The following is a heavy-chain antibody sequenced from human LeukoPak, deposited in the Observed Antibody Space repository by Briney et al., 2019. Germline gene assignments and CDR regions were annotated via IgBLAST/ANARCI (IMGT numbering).Heavy chain of an antibody. CDR2: IFHSGST. CDR3: ARLYYYDSSGYYYVSGAFDI. V-gene: IGHV4-38-2*02. CDR1: GYSISSGYY. Sequence: SETLSLTCTVSGYSISSGYYWGWIRQPPGKGLEWIGTIFHSGSTYYNPSLKSRVTISVDTSKNQFSLKLSSVTAADTAVYYCARLYYYDSSGYYYVSGAFDIWGQGTMVTVSS. D-gene: IGHD3-22*01. J-gene: IGHJ3*02.